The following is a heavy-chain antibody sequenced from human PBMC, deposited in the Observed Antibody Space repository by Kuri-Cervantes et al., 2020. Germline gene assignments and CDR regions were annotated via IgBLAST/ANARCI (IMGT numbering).Heavy chain of an antibody. CDR2: ISGSGDST. Sequence: GESLKISCAASGFTFSSYAMSWVRQAPGKGLEWVSLISGSGDSTHYADSVRGRFTISRDNTKNTLSLQMNSLRAEDTAVYYCVNDYFYDTTGPAFQHWGQGTLVTVSS. CDR1: GFTFSSYA. CDR3: VNDYFYDTTGPAFQH. D-gene: IGHD3-22*01. J-gene: IGHJ1*01. V-gene: IGHV3-23*01.